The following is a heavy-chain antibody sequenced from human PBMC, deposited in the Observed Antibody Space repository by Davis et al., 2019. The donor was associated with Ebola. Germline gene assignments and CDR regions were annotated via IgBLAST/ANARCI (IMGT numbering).Heavy chain of an antibody. V-gene: IGHV1-69*13. CDR2: IIPIFGTA. Sequence: SVKVSCKASGGTFSSYAISWARQAPGQGFEWMGGIIPIFGTANYAQKFQGRVTITADESTSTAYMELSSLRSEDTAVYYCARGQMTTVTTGGYFQHWGQGTLVTVSS. CDR1: GGTFSSYA. J-gene: IGHJ1*01. D-gene: IGHD4-17*01. CDR3: ARGQMTTVTTGGYFQH.